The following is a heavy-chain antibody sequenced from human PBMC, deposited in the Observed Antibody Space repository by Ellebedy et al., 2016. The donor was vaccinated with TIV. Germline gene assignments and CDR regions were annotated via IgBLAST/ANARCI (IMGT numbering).Heavy chain of an antibody. CDR2: IRGKAYGGTI. V-gene: IGHV3-49*04. CDR3: SRAAPSTVYDMDV. J-gene: IGHJ6*02. Sequence: GESLKISCTASGYTFEDYAVSWVRQAPGKGLEWVGVIRGKAYGGTIEYAPSVKGRFTISRDDSKSIAFLQMNSLKTEDTAVYYCSRAAPSTVYDMDVWGQGPTVTVSS. CDR1: GYTFEDYA.